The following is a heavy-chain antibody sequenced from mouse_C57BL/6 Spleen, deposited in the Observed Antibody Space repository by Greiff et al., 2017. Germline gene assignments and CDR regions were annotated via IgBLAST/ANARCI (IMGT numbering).Heavy chain of an antibody. V-gene: IGHV1-82*01. D-gene: IGHD1-1*01. Sequence: VQLQQSGPELVKPGASVKISCKASGYAFSSSWMNWVKQRPGKGLEWIGRIYPGDGDTNYNGKVKGKATLTADKPSSTAYMQLSSLTSEDSAVYFCARWYYGRDYFDYWGQGTTLTVSS. CDR1: GYAFSSSW. CDR3: ARWYYGRDYFDY. J-gene: IGHJ2*01. CDR2: IYPGDGDT.